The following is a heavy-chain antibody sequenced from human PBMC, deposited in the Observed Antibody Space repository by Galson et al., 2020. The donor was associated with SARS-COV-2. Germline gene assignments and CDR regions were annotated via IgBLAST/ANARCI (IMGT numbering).Heavy chain of an antibody. CDR3: ARFLPAATPFDY. V-gene: IGHV4-38-2*02. Sequence: SETLSLTCTVSGYSIRSGYYWGWIRQPPGQGLEWIGSIYHSGNTYYNPSLKSRVTISVDTSKNQFSLKLSSVTAADTAVYYCARFLPAATPFDYWGQGTLVTVSS. J-gene: IGHJ4*02. CDR2: IYHSGNT. CDR1: GYSIRSGYY. D-gene: IGHD2-2*01.